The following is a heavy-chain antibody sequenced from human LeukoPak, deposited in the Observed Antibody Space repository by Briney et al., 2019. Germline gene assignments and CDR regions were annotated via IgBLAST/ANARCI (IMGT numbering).Heavy chain of an antibody. D-gene: IGHD3-10*01. CDR3: ATRGY. Sequence: SETLSLTCTVSGGSISNDYWQWIRQPPGKGLEWVGYIYNSGNNHYNSSLKSRVTISIDTSKNQFSLKLASVTAADTAVYYCATRGYWGQGTLVTVSS. CDR2: IYNSGNN. CDR1: GGSISNDY. J-gene: IGHJ4*02. V-gene: IGHV4-59*08.